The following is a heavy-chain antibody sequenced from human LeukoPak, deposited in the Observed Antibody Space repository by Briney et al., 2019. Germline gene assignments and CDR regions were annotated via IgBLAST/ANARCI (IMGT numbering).Heavy chain of an antibody. Sequence: SETLSLTCAVSGGSISSYYWSWIRQPPGKGLEWMWYIYYSGSTNYNTSLKSRVTISVDTSKNQFSLKLSSVTAADTAVYYCARSSTYDDSSGYYDWFDPWGQGTLVTVSS. D-gene: IGHD3-22*01. J-gene: IGHJ5*02. V-gene: IGHV4-59*01. CDR2: IYYSGST. CDR3: ARSSTYDDSSGYYDWFDP. CDR1: GGSISSYY.